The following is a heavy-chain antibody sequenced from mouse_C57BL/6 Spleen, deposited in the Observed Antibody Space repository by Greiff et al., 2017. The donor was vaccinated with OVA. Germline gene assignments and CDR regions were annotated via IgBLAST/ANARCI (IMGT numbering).Heavy chain of an antibody. V-gene: IGHV5-17*01. D-gene: IGHD2-1*01. CDR1: GFTFSDYG. J-gene: IGHJ3*01. Sequence: EVQLQESGGGLVKPGGSLKLSCAASGFTFSDYGMHWVRQAPEKGLEWVAYISSGSSTIYYADTVKGRFTISRDNAKNTLFLQMTSLRSEDTAMYYCAIYYGNYEVAYWGQGTLVTVSA. CDR3: AIYYGNYEVAY. CDR2: ISSGSSTI.